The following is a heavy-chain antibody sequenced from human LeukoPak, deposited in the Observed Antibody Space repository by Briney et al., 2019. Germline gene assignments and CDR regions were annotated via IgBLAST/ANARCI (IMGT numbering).Heavy chain of an antibody. CDR3: AGGRGYREVMDAFDI. J-gene: IGHJ3*02. D-gene: IGHD5-18*01. Sequence: APVKVSCKVSGYTLTELSIHWVRQAPGKGLEWMGGFDPEDGETIYAQKFQGRVTVTEDTSTDTAYMELSSLRSEDTAVYYCAGGRGYREVMDAFDIWGQGTMVTVSS. CDR2: FDPEDGET. CDR1: GYTLTELS. V-gene: IGHV1-24*01.